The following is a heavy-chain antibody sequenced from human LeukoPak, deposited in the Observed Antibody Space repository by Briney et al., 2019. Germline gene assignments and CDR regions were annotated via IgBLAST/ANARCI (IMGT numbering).Heavy chain of an antibody. CDR3: ARPKSYCSGGICYPEYFHH. Sequence: CESLKISCNGSGYSFTNYWIGWVRQMPGKGLELMGIIYPGDSDIRYSPSFQSQVTISADKSISTAYLQWSSLKASDTAMYYCARPKSYCSGGICYPEYFHHWGQGTLVTVSS. J-gene: IGHJ1*01. V-gene: IGHV5-51*01. D-gene: IGHD2-15*01. CDR2: IYPGDSDI. CDR1: GYSFTNYW.